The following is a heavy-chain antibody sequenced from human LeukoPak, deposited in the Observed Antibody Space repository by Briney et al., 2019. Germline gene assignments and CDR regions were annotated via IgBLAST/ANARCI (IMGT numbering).Heavy chain of an antibody. CDR1: GYSFTSYW. CDR2: IYPGDSDT. D-gene: IGHD6-13*01. Sequence: GESLKISCRGSGYSFTSYWIGWVRQMPGKGLEWMGIIYPGDSDTRYSPSFQGQVTISADKSISTAYLQWSSLKASDTAMYYCARLPSSSWSRDAFDIWGQGTMVTVSS. V-gene: IGHV5-51*01. CDR3: ARLPSSSWSRDAFDI. J-gene: IGHJ3*02.